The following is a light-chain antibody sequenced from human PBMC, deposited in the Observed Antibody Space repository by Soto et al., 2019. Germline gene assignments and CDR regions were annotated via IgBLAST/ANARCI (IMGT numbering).Light chain of an antibody. J-gene: IGKJ4*01. CDR1: QSVGSN. CDR2: GAS. CDR3: QPYNYWPLT. V-gene: IGKV3-15*01. Sequence: EKEMTQSAATLSVSPGERATLSCRASQSVGSNLAWYQQKPGQAPRLLIFGASSRATGVPARFSGSRSGAEFTLTINSLQSEDFAVYYCQPYNYWPLTFGGGTKVDI.